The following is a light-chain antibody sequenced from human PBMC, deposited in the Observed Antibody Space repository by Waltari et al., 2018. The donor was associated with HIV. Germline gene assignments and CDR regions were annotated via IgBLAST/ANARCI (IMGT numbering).Light chain of an antibody. CDR1: SSDIGTYIS. CDR3: SSYTNTSTLV. CDR2: DAN. J-gene: IGLJ3*02. V-gene: IGLV2-14*01. Sequence: QSALTQSASVSGSLGQSITISCIGTSSDIGTYISVSWYQHHPDKAPKLVVFDANLRPSRGPFLFSGSKSGNTASLTISGLQAEDEADYYCSSYTNTSTLVFGGGTKVTVL.